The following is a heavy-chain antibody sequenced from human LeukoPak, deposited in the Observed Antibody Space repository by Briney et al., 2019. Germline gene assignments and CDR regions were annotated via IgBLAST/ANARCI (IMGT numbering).Heavy chain of an antibody. Sequence: ASVKVSCKASGYTFTSYGISWVRQAPGQGLEWMGWINPNSGGTNYAQKFQGWVTMTRDTSISTAYMELSRLRSDDTAVYYCARVRTSGSYPGGFDYWGQGTLVTVSS. D-gene: IGHD1-26*01. CDR2: INPNSGGT. J-gene: IGHJ4*02. V-gene: IGHV1-2*04. CDR1: GYTFTSYG. CDR3: ARVRTSGSYPGGFDY.